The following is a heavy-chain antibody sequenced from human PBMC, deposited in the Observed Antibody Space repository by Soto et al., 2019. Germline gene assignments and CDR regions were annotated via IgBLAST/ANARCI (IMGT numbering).Heavy chain of an antibody. CDR2: LIPILGIT. D-gene: IGHD6-13*01. CDR1: GGTFSTYT. CDR3: AKDRRSGYSSSWYSDFDS. V-gene: IGHV1-69*02. Sequence: QVQLVQSGAEVKKPGSSVKVSCKASGGTFSTYTFSWVRQAPGQGLEWMGRLIPILGITNYAQKFQGRVTLTADKSTTTAYMELSSLRSEDTAVYYCAKDRRSGYSSSWYSDFDSWGQGTLVTVSS. J-gene: IGHJ4*02.